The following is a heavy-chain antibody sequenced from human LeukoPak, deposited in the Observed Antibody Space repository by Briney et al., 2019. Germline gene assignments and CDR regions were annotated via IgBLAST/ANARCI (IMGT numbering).Heavy chain of an antibody. CDR2: IYTSGNT. CDR1: GGSISSGSYY. Sequence: PSETLSLTCTVSGGSISSGSYYWSWIRQPAGEGLEWIGRIYTSGNTNYNPSLKSRVTISVDTSKNQFSLKLSSVTAADTAVYYCARGETGYSSGWSRTYYFDYWGQGTLVTVSS. D-gene: IGHD6-19*01. V-gene: IGHV4-61*02. J-gene: IGHJ4*02. CDR3: ARGETGYSSGWSRTYYFDY.